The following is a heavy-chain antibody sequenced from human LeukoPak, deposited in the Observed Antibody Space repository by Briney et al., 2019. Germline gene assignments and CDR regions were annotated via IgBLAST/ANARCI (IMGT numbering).Heavy chain of an antibody. CDR3: ARVIVSYRYDANWFDP. CDR2: IYYSGNS. D-gene: IGHD2-8*01. J-gene: IGHJ5*02. Sequence: SETLSLTCTVSGGSISGDGQYWSWIRQHPEKGLEWIGYIYYSGNSYYNPSLKSRVTISADTSENQFSLQLNSVTAADTAVYYCARVIVSYRYDANWFDPWGQGTLVTVSS. V-gene: IGHV4-31*03. CDR1: GGSISGDGQY.